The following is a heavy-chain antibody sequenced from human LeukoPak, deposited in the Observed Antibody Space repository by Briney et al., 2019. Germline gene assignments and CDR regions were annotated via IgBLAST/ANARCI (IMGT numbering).Heavy chain of an antibody. Sequence: GGSLRLSCAASGFTFSSYAMHWVRQAPGKGLEWISSISSSSSYIYNADSVKGRFTISRDNAKNSLYLQMNSLRAEDTAVYYCGRGGKVEQLVLARWGQGSLVTVSS. CDR1: GFTFSSYA. CDR3: GRGGKVEQLVLAR. V-gene: IGHV3-21*01. D-gene: IGHD6-13*01. CDR2: ISSSSSYI. J-gene: IGHJ4*02.